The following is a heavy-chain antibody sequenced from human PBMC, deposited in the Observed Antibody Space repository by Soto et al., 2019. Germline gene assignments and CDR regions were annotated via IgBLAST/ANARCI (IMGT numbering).Heavy chain of an antibody. V-gene: IGHV3-9*01. CDR2: ITWNSACI. Sequence: EVQLVESGGGLVQPGRSLRLSCAGSGFNFDDYAMHWVRQAPGKGLEWVAGITWNSACIGYADYVSGRFTISRDNAKSSLYLQMNSLRAEDTALYYCAKVLGAFNVWGQGTMVTVSS. CDR1: GFNFDDYA. CDR3: AKVLGAFNV. J-gene: IGHJ3*01.